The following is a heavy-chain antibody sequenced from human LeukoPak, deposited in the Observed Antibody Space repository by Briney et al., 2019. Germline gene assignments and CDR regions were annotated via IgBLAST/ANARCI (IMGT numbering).Heavy chain of an antibody. Sequence: SETLSFTCTVSGGSISSYYWSWIRQPPGKGLEWIGYFYYSGNTNFNPSLKSRVTISADTSKNQFSLKLTSVTAADTAVYYCARQPYSYDSSGHEIHWFDPWGQGILVTVSS. CDR3: ARQPYSYDSSGHEIHWFDP. D-gene: IGHD3-22*01. CDR1: GGSISSYY. V-gene: IGHV4-59*08. CDR2: FYYSGNT. J-gene: IGHJ5*02.